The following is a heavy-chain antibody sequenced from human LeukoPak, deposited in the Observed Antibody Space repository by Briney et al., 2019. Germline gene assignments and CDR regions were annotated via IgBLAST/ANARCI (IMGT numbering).Heavy chain of an antibody. CDR2: ISGSGGST. J-gene: IGHJ4*02. CDR3: AKTTNYDFWSGYYDYFDY. D-gene: IGHD3-3*01. CDR1: GFTFSSCA. Sequence: GGSLRLSCAASGFTFSSCAMSWVRQAPGKGLEWVSAISGSGGSTYYADSVKGRFTISRDNSKNTLYLQMNSLRAEDTAVYYCAKTTNYDFWSGYYDYFDYWGQGTLVTVSS. V-gene: IGHV3-23*01.